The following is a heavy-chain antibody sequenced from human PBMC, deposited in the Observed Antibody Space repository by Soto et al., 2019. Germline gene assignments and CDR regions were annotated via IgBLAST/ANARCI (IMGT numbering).Heavy chain of an antibody. J-gene: IGHJ4*02. Sequence: QVQLVQSGTVVQRRGSSVKVSCQASGGTFSSHGMAWVRQAPGQGLEWMGGIIPTFGTPTYAPKFQGRVTITADKSTNTAYMELSSLRSEDTGVYFCASERSAQYSDFRGQGTLITVSS. V-gene: IGHV1-69*06. D-gene: IGHD1-26*01. CDR3: ASERSAQYSDF. CDR1: GGTFSSHG. CDR2: IIPTFGTP.